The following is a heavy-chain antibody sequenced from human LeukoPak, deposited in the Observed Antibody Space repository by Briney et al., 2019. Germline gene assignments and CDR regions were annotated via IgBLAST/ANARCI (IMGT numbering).Heavy chain of an antibody. J-gene: IGHJ4*02. CDR2: INSDGSST. CDR3: AREGRGAAAGTGDY. V-gene: IGHV3-74*01. D-gene: IGHD6-13*01. Sequence: GGSLRLSCAASGFTFSNNWMNWVRQAPGKGLVWVSRINSDGSSTTYADSVKGRFTISRDNAKNTLYLQMNSLRAEDTALYYCAREGRGAAAGTGDYWGQGTLVIVSS. CDR1: GFTFSNNW.